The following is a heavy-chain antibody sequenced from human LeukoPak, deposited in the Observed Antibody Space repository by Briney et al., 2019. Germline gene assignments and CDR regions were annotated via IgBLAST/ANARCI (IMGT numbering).Heavy chain of an antibody. Sequence: PSEPLSLTCAVYGGSFSGYYWSWIRQPPGKGLEWIGEINHSGSTNYNPSLKSRVTISVDTSMNQFSLKLSSVTAADTAVYYCAREADSSAFDIWGQGTMVTVSS. CDR2: INHSGST. V-gene: IGHV4-34*01. CDR1: GGSFSGYY. J-gene: IGHJ3*02. D-gene: IGHD6-13*01. CDR3: AREADSSAFDI.